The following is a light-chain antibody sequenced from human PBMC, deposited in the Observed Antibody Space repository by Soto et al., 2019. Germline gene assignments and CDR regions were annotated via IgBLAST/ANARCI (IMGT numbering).Light chain of an antibody. Sequence: VLTQSRATLSLSPGERATLSCRASLNVNSYLAWYQQKPGQAPRLLIYDASNRAAGIPARFSGSGSGTDFTLTISSLEPEDFAIYYCQQRQYWPPITFGQGTRLEIK. CDR1: LNVNSY. J-gene: IGKJ5*01. CDR2: DAS. CDR3: QQRQYWPPIT. V-gene: IGKV3-11*01.